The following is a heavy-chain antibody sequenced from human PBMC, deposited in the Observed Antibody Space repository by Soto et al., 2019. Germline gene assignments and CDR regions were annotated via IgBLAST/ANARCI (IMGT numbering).Heavy chain of an antibody. CDR2: IYYTGST. Sequence: SETLSLTCTVSGSSISPFYWSWIRQPPGKGLEWIGYIYYTGSTKYNPSLKSRVTLSLGTSRNQLSLKLSSVTAADTAVYYCTRVGGYYGDYPNFDYWGPGTLVTVSS. D-gene: IGHD4-17*01. CDR3: TRVGGYYGDYPNFDY. J-gene: IGHJ4*02. CDR1: GSSISPFY. V-gene: IGHV4-59*01.